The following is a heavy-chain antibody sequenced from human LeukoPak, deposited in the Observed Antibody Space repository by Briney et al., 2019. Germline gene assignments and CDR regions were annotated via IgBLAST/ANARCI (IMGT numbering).Heavy chain of an antibody. CDR1: GGSISTYY. V-gene: IGHV4-4*07. Sequence: SETLSLTCTVSGGSISTYYWNWIRQPAGKGLEWIGRIYPSGSTNYNPSLRSRVTVSVDTSKNQFSLKLRTVTAADTAVYYCARDPFYSSGYSSFGYWGQGTLVTVSS. CDR3: ARDPFYSSGYSSFGY. J-gene: IGHJ4*02. D-gene: IGHD3-22*01. CDR2: IYPSGST.